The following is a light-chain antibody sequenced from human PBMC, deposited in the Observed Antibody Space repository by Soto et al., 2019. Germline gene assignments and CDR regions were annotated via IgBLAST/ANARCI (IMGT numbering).Light chain of an antibody. CDR3: QQSYSTPYT. J-gene: IGKJ2*01. CDR2: TAS. Sequence: DIQMTQSPSSLSASVGDRVTITCRASQTISIYLNWYQQKPGKAPKLLMYTASSLESGVPSRFSGSGSGTDFTLTISSLQPEDFATYYCQQSYSTPYTFGQGTELEIK. CDR1: QTISIY. V-gene: IGKV1-39*01.